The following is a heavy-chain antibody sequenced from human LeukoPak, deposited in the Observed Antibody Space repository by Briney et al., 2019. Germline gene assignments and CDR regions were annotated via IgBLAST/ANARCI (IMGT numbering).Heavy chain of an antibody. V-gene: IGHV3-9*01. D-gene: IGHD6-19*01. Sequence: GRSLRLSCAASGFSFGGYALHWVRQAPGKGLEWVASISWNSGDIVHADSVKGRFTISRDNAKNSLYLQMNSLRAEDTALYYCAKDIGPYSSGTPDYWGQGTLVTVSS. CDR1: GFSFGGYA. CDR2: ISWNSGDI. J-gene: IGHJ4*02. CDR3: AKDIGPYSSGTPDY.